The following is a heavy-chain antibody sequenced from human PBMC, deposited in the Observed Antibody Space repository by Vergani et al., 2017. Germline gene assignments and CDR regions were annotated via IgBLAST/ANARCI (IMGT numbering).Heavy chain of an antibody. CDR3: ARTEYSRAGPDY. CDR2: MYATGST. Sequence: QVQLRESGPGLVKPSETLSLTCTVPGGSISSYYWSWIRQPAGKGLEWIGRMYATGSTNYNPSLRSRVTMSVDTSKSLFSLKLSSVTAADTAVYYCARTEYSRAGPDYWGQGTLVTVSS. D-gene: IGHD6-6*01. J-gene: IGHJ4*02. V-gene: IGHV4-4*07. CDR1: GGSISSYY.